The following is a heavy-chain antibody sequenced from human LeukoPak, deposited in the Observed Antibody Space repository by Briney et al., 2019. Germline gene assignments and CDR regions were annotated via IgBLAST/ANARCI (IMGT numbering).Heavy chain of an antibody. CDR3: ARHNAYYDILTGYYQGKYYFDY. CDR2: IYSSGNT. Sequence: SETLSLTCAVSGASISSSNYYWGWVRQSPGKGLEWIGNIYSSGNTYYNASLKSRVTISVDTSKNQFSLKLSSVTAADTAVYYCARHNAYYDILTGYYQGKYYFDYWGQGTLVTVSS. V-gene: IGHV4-39*01. J-gene: IGHJ4*02. D-gene: IGHD3-9*01. CDR1: GASISSSNYY.